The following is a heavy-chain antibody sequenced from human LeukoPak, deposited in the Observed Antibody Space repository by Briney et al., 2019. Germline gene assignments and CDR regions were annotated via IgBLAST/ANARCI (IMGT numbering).Heavy chain of an antibody. CDR1: GDSIATTSYY. Sequence: SETLSLTCTVSGDSIATTSYYWGWIRQPPGKGLEWIGSIYYSGSTYHNPSLRSRVTMSVDTSKNHFSLKLCSVTAADTAVYYCARHGPLYYYDSTGYYDFWGQGTLVSVSS. J-gene: IGHJ4*02. D-gene: IGHD3-22*01. CDR2: IYYSGST. V-gene: IGHV4-39*01. CDR3: ARHGPLYYYDSTGYYDF.